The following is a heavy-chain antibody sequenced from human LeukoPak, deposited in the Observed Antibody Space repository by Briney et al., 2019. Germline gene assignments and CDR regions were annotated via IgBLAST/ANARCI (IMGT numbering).Heavy chain of an antibody. CDR2: IYSSGTT. V-gene: IGHV4-4*07. J-gene: IGHJ3*02. CDR3: ARGAPVAGHDAFDI. CDR1: DGSITTYY. D-gene: IGHD6-19*01. Sequence: SETLSLTCTVSDGSITTYYWNWIRQPAGKGLEVIGRIYSSGTTHYNTSLKSRGTMSVDTSKNQFSLELSSVTAADTAVYYCARGAPVAGHDAFDIWGQGTLVTVSS.